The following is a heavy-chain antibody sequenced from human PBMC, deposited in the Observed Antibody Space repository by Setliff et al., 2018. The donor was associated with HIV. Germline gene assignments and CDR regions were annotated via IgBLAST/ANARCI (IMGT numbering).Heavy chain of an antibody. CDR2: IYHSGST. CDR3: ARQWRDQYNSGVSTEYFQH. D-gene: IGHD3-22*01. Sequence: SETLSLTCAISAYSISSGYYWGWIRQPPGKGLEWIGSIYHSGSTYYNPSLMSRVTISVDTSKNQFSLKLRSVTAADTAVYYCARQWRDQYNSGVSTEYFQHWGLGTLVTVSS. V-gene: IGHV4-38-2*01. J-gene: IGHJ1*01. CDR1: AYSISSGYY.